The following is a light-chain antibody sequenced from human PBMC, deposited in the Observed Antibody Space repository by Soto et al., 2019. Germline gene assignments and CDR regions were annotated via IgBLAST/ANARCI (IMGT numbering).Light chain of an antibody. V-gene: IGKV3-11*01. CDR3: QQRADWPIT. CDR2: DAS. CDR1: QYITIY. Sequence: EIVLTQSPATLSLSPGERATLSCKSSQYITIYLAWYQKKPGQAPRLLIYDASNRATGIPARFSGSGSGTDCNLTISSLEPDDFAVYYCQQRADWPITLGQGTRLEIK. J-gene: IGKJ5*01.